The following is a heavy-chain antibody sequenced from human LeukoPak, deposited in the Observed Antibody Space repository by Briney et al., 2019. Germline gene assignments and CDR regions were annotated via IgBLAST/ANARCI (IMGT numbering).Heavy chain of an antibody. D-gene: IGHD3-10*01. CDR3: ARVPRLGEPYFDY. CDR1: GYTFTGYY. Sequence: ASVKVSCKASGYTFTGYYMHWVRQAPGQGLEWMGWINPNSGGTNYAQKFQGRVTMTRDTSISTAYMELGRLRPDDTAVYYCARVPRLGEPYFDYWGQGTLVTVSS. CDR2: INPNSGGT. V-gene: IGHV1-2*02. J-gene: IGHJ4*02.